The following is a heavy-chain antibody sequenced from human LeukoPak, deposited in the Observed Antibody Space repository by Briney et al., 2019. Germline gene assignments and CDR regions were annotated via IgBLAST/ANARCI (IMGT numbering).Heavy chain of an antibody. CDR3: ARDWDYGSGSYRYNWFDP. V-gene: IGHV3-7*03. D-gene: IGHD3-16*02. J-gene: IGHJ5*02. Sequence: GGSLRLSCAASGFTFSSYWMSWVRQAPGKGLEWVANIKQDGSEKYYVDSVKGRFTISRDSAKSSLYLQMNSLRAEDTAVYYCARDWDYGSGSYRYNWFDPWGQGTLVTVSS. CDR2: IKQDGSEK. CDR1: GFTFSSYW.